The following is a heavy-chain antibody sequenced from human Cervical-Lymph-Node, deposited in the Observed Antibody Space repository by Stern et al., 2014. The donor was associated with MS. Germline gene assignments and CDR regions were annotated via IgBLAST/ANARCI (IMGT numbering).Heavy chain of an antibody. CDR3: ARDRARWLQLWFDP. CDR2: IWYDGSNE. V-gene: IGHV3-33*01. Sequence: VHLVESGGGVVKPGRSLRLSCAASGFTFSSYGMHWVRQAPGKGLEWVAVIWYDGSNEYYEGSVKGRLTTSRANSKNNSYVPMNILRAEDTAVYYCARDRARWLQLWFDPWGQGTLVTVSS. D-gene: IGHD5-24*01. CDR1: GFTFSSYG. J-gene: IGHJ5*02.